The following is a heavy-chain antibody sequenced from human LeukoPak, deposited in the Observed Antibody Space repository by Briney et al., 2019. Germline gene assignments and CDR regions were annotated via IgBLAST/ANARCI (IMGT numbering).Heavy chain of an antibody. Sequence: ASVKVSCKASGYTFTGYYMHWVRQAPGQGLEWMGWISAYNGNTNYAQKLQGRVTMTTDTSTSTAYMELRSLRSDDTAVYYCATGPREVVTAIIYWGQGTLVTVSS. CDR2: ISAYNGNT. D-gene: IGHD2-21*02. CDR1: GYTFTGYY. V-gene: IGHV1-18*04. CDR3: ATGPREVVTAIIY. J-gene: IGHJ4*02.